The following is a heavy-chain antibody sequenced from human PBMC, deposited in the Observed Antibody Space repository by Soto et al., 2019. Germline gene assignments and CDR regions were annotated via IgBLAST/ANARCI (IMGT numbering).Heavy chain of an antibody. Sequence: QVQLQESGPGLVKPSETLSLTCTVSGGSISSYYWSWIRQPPGKGLEWIGYIYYSGSTNYNPSLKSRVTISVDTSKNQFSLKLSSVTAADTAVYYCARELERGWFPYWGQGTLVTVSS. CDR1: GGSISSYY. V-gene: IGHV4-59*01. D-gene: IGHD6-19*01. CDR2: IYYSGST. J-gene: IGHJ4*02. CDR3: ARELERGWFPY.